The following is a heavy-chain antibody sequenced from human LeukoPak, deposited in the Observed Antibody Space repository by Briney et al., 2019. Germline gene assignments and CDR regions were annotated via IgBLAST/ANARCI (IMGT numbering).Heavy chain of an antibody. CDR2: NSYSGHT. J-gene: IGHJ4*02. Sequence: SETLSLTCTVSGGSISSYYWSWIRQPPGKGLEWIGYNSYSGHTNYNPSLKSRVTLSVDTSKNHFSLNLSSVTAADTALYYCARVGNGNFDYWGQGTLVTVSS. V-gene: IGHV4-59*01. CDR3: ARVGNGNFDY. D-gene: IGHD7-27*01. CDR1: GGSISSYY.